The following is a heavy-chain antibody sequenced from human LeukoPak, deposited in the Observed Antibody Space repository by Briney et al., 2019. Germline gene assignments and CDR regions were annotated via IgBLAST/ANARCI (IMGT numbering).Heavy chain of an antibody. D-gene: IGHD3-22*01. CDR3: AKVVRGYYYDSSGYYYFDY. CDR2: ISGSGGST. CDR1: GFTFSSYA. J-gene: IGHJ4*02. V-gene: IGHV3-23*01. Sequence: GGSLRLSCAASGFTFSSYAMSWVRQAPGKGLEWVSAISGSGGSTYYADSVKGRFTISRDNSKNTLYLQMNSLRAEDTAVYYCAKVVRGYYYDSSGYYYFDYWGQGTLVTVSS.